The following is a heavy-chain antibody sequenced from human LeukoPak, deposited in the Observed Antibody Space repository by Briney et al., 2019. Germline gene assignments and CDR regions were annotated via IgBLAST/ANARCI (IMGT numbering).Heavy chain of an antibody. Sequence: SGGSLRLSCAASGFSFSTYWMTWVRQAPGKGLEWVASIMQDGSQKYYVDSVKGRFTVSRDNAKNSLYLQMNSLRAEDTAVYYCARHFNSNAYFSLRGDYWGQGTLVTVSS. CDR2: IMQDGSQK. D-gene: IGHD3-22*01. CDR3: ARHFNSNAYFSLRGDY. J-gene: IGHJ4*02. V-gene: IGHV3-7*01. CDR1: GFSFSTYW.